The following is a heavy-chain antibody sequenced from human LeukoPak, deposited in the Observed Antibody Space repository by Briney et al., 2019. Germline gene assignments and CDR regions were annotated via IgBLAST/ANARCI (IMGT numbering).Heavy chain of an antibody. Sequence: SETLSLTCAVYGGSFSGCYWSWIRQPPGRGLEWIGEINHSGSTNYNPSLKSRVTISVDTSKTQFSLKLSSVTAADTAVYYCARGLVYATFDYWGQGTLVTVSS. CDR1: GGSFSGCY. J-gene: IGHJ4*02. CDR2: INHSGST. V-gene: IGHV4-34*01. CDR3: ARGLVYATFDY. D-gene: IGHD2-8*01.